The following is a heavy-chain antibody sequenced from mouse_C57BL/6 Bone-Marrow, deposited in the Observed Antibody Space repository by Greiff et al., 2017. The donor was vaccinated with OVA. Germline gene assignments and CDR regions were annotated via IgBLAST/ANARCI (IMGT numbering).Heavy chain of an antibody. J-gene: IGHJ2*01. CDR2: IDPSDSYT. CDR3: AIYSSSYEGGLFDY. D-gene: IGHD1-1*01. CDR1: GYTFTSYW. Sequence: QVQLQQPGAELVMPGASVKLSCKASGYTFTSYWMHWVQQRPGQGLEWIGEIDPSDSYTNYNQKFKGKFTLTVDKSSSTAYMQLSSLTSEDSAVYSCAIYSSSYEGGLFDYWGQGTTLTVSS. V-gene: IGHV1-69*01.